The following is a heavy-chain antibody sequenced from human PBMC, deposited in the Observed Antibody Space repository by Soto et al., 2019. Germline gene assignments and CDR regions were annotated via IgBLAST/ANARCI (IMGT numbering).Heavy chain of an antibody. CDR2: IYKSGST. CDR3: ARDAGYSNYFDP. V-gene: IGHV4-4*07. CDR1: GGSIRSNY. J-gene: IGHJ5*02. Sequence: PSETLSLTCTVSGGSIRSNYWSWIRQPAGKGLEWIGRIYKSGSTNYNPSLKSRVTMSVDTSKDQFSLRLSSVTAADTAVYYCARDAGYSNYFDPWGQGILVTVSS. D-gene: IGHD6-13*01.